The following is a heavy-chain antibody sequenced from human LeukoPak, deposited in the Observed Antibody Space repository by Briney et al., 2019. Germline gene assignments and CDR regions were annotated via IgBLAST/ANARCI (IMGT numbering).Heavy chain of an antibody. J-gene: IGHJ6*03. V-gene: IGHV3-21*01. D-gene: IGHD3-10*01. CDR1: GFTFSSYS. CDR2: ISSSSNYI. Sequence: PGGSLRLSCAASGFTFSSYSMNWVRQAPGKGLEWVSSISSSSNYIYCADSMKGRFTISRDNAKNSLYLQINSLRAEDTAVYYCARQGVAYYYGPGSSTTPMDVWGKGTTVTVSS. CDR3: ARQGVAYYYGPGSSTTPMDV.